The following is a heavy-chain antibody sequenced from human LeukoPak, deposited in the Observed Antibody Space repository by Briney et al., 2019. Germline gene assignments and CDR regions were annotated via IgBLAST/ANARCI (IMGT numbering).Heavy chain of an antibody. CDR2: INSDGSST. CDR1: GFTFSSYW. D-gene: IGHD3-22*01. Sequence: GGSLRLSCAASGFTFSSYWMHWVRQAPGKGLVWVSRINSDGSSTSYADSVKGRFTISRDNAKNTLYLQMNSLRAEDTAVYYCARVRRYYYDFSYYFDYWGQGTLVTVSS. V-gene: IGHV3-74*01. CDR3: ARVRRYYYDFSYYFDY. J-gene: IGHJ4*02.